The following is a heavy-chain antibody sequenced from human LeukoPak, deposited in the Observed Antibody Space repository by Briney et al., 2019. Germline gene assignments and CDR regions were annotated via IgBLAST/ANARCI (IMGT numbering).Heavy chain of an antibody. V-gene: IGHV3-30-3*01. CDR2: ISYDGSNE. CDR3: AREAEAFDI. CDR1: GFTFSRYA. J-gene: IGHJ3*02. Sequence: GGSLRLSCAASGFTFSRYAMHWVRQAPSKGLEWLAVISYDGSNEYYADSVKGRFTISRDNSKNTLYLQMNSLRPEDTAVYYCAREAEAFDIWGQGTMVTVSS.